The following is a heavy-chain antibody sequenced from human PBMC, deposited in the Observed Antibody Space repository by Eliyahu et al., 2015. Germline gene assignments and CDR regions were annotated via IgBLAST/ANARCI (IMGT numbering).Heavy chain of an antibody. J-gene: IGHJ4*02. CDR1: GFTFXSYA. V-gene: IGHV3-23*01. D-gene: IGHD3-22*01. CDR2: ISGSGGST. Sequence: EVQLLESGGGLVQPGGSLRLSCAASGFTFXSYAMSWVRQAPGKGLEGVSAISGSGGSTYYADSVKGRFTISRDNSKNTLYLQMNSLRAEDTAVYYCAKDDGYYYKYYFDYWGQGTLVTVSS. CDR3: AKDDGYYYKYYFDY.